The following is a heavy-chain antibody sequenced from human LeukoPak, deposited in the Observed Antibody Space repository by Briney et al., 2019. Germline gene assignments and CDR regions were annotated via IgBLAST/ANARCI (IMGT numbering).Heavy chain of an antibody. J-gene: IGHJ6*03. CDR3: ARDAPFQYYYDSSGYLPMDV. Sequence: PGGSLRLSCAASGFTFSSYAMHWVRQAPGEGLEYDSAISSNGGGTYYANSVKGRFTISRDNSKNTLYLQMGSLRAEDMAVYYCARDAPFQYYYDSSGYLPMDVWGKGTTVTVSS. V-gene: IGHV3-64*01. D-gene: IGHD3-22*01. CDR2: ISSNGGGT. CDR1: GFTFSSYA.